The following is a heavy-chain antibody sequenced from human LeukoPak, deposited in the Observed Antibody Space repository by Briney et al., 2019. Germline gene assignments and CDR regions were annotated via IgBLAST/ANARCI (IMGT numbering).Heavy chain of an antibody. V-gene: IGHV4-39*01. CDR3: GRRHRDGYTDP. Sequence: SETLSLTCTVSGGSFSIHNYYWTWIRQPPGKGLEWIGSIYYDGSTYYYPSLKSRDTISADTSKMQFSLKLTSVTAADTAVYFCGRRHRDGYTDPWGQGILVTVSS. J-gene: IGHJ5*02. CDR2: IYYDGST. D-gene: IGHD5-24*01. CDR1: GGSFSIHNYY.